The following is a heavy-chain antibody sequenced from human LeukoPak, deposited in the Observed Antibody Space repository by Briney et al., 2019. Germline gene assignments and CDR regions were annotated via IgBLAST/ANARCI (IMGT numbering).Heavy chain of an antibody. CDR3: ARDKYGGNSNAFDI. CDR2: IYSGGST. Sequence: GGSLRLSCAASGFTVSSNYMSGVRQAPGKGLEWVSVIYSGGSTYYADSVKGRFTISRDNAKNTLYLQMNSLRAEDTAVYYCARDKYGGNSNAFDIWGQGTLVTVSS. J-gene: IGHJ3*02. V-gene: IGHV3-53*01. D-gene: IGHD4-23*01. CDR1: GFTVSSNY.